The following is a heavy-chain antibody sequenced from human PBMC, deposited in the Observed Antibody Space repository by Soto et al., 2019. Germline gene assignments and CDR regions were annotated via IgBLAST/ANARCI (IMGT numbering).Heavy chain of an antibody. J-gene: IGHJ6*02. CDR1: GYSFTSYW. CDR3: ARTRAARYYYYGMDV. CDR2: IYPGDSDT. D-gene: IGHD6-6*01. Sequence: GESLKISCKGSGYSFTSYWIGWVRQMPGKGLEWMGIIYPGDSDTRYSPSFQGQVTISADKSISTAYLQWSSLKASDTAMYYCARTRAARYYYYGMDVWGQGTTVTVSS. V-gene: IGHV5-51*01.